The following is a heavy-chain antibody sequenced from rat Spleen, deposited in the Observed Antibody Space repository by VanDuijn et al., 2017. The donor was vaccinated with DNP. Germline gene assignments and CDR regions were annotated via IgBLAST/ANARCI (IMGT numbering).Heavy chain of an antibody. D-gene: IGHD1-9*01. V-gene: IGHV5-7*01. CDR3: ARWGGYNFDS. CDR1: GFSFSDYN. J-gene: IGHJ2*01. CDR2: ITYDGSDT. Sequence: EVQLVESGGGLVQPGRSLKLSCAASGFSFSDYNMAWVRQAPKKGLEWVATITYDGSDTYYRDSMKGRFTISRDNAKSTLYLQVNSLRSEDTATYYCARWGGYNFDSWGQGVMVTVSS.